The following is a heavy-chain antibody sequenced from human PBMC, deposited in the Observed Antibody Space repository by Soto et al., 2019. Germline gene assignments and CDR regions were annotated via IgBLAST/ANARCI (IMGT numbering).Heavy chain of an antibody. CDR3: ARGWAAAGPFDY. V-gene: IGHV1-18*01. J-gene: IGHJ4*02. D-gene: IGHD6-13*01. CDR1: GYTFTSYG. Sequence: QVQLVQSGAEVKKPGASVKVSCKASGYTFTSYGISWVRQAPGQGLEWMGWISAHNGNTNHEQKLQGRVTMTTDTATSPAYMEPRSLRSDDTAVYYCARGWAAAGPFDYWGQGTLVSVSS. CDR2: ISAHNGNT.